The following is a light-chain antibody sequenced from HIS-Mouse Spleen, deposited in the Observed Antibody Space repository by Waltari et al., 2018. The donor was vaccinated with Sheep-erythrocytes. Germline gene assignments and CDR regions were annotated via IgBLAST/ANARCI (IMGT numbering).Light chain of an antibody. CDR3: QQYGSSPWT. J-gene: IGKJ1*01. CDR1: QSVSSSY. CDR2: GAS. Sequence: PGEIATLSCRASQSVSSSYLAWYQQKPGQAPRLLIYGASSRATGIPDRFSGSGSGTDFTLTISRLEPEDFAVYYCQQYGSSPWTFGQGTKVEIK. V-gene: IGKV3-20*01.